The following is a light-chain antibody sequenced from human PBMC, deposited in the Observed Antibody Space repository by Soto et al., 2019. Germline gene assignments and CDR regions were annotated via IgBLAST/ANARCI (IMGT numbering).Light chain of an antibody. CDR2: GAS. CDR3: QQYNNWPPYT. V-gene: IGKV3-15*01. CDR1: QSVAIN. J-gene: IGKJ2*01. Sequence: ETVMTQSPVTLSVSPGERATLSCRASQSVAINLAWYQQRPGQAPRLLIYGASTRATGIPARFSGSGSGTEFTLTISSLKSEDFAVYYCQQYNNWPPYTFGQGTKVDIK.